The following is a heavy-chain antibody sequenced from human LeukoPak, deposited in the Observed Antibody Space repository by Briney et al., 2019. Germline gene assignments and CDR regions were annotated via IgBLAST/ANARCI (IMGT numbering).Heavy chain of an antibody. D-gene: IGHD3-10*01. J-gene: IGHJ4*02. CDR1: GGSISSYY. V-gene: IGHV4-59*01. CDR2: IYYSGST. Sequence: SETLSLTCTVSGGSISSYYWSWIRQPPGKGLEWIGYIYYSGSTNYNPSLKSRVTISVDTSKNQFSLKLSSVTAADTAVYYCARTRTIWFGESLIDYWGQGTLVTVSS. CDR3: ARTRTIWFGESLIDY.